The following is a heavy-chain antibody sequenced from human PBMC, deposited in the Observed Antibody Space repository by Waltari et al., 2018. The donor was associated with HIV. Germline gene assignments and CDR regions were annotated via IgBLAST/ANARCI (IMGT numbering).Heavy chain of an antibody. J-gene: IGHJ4*02. V-gene: IGHV1-8*01. CDR2: MNPARCKK. CDR1: GYNFTSYD. Sequence: QVQLVQSGAEVKEPGASVKVSCKAFGYNFTSYDIGWVRQATGHGLEWLGWMNPARCKKGYSSRCVGRVTMTRDVSKKTAYLELTQVRHEDTAIYYCARYCSGGDCPPQEKGEESAYDGGDHWGQGTLITVTS. D-gene: IGHD2-8*02. CDR3: ARYCSGGDCPPQEKGEESAYDGGDH.